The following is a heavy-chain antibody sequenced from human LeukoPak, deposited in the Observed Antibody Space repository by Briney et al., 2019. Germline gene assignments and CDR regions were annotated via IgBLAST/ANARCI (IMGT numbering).Heavy chain of an antibody. Sequence: GRSLRLSCAASGCTFSSYGMHWVRQAPGKGLEWVSYISSSGSTIYYADSVKGRFTISRDNAKTSLYLQMNSLRAENTAVYYCARDPRRSYYFDYWGQGTLVTVSS. CDR2: ISSSGSTI. D-gene: IGHD1-26*01. CDR3: ARDPRRSYYFDY. V-gene: IGHV3-48*04. CDR1: GCTFSSYG. J-gene: IGHJ4*02.